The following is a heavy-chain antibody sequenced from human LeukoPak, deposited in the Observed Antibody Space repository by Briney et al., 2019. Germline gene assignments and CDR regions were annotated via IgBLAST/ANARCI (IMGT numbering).Heavy chain of an antibody. V-gene: IGHV1-18*01. CDR1: GYTFTSYG. D-gene: IGHD3-22*01. J-gene: IGHJ5*02. Sequence: GASVKVSCKASGYTFTSYGISWVRQAPGQGLEWMGWISAYNGNTNYAQKLQGRVTMTTDTSTSTAYMELRSLRSDDTAVYYCARESYYDSSGYRWFDPWGQGTLVTVSS. CDR2: ISAYNGNT. CDR3: ARESYYDSSGYRWFDP.